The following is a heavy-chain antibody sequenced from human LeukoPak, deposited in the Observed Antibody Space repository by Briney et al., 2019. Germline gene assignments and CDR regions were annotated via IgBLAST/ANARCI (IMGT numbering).Heavy chain of an antibody. CDR1: GFTFSSYA. D-gene: IGHD2-2*01. V-gene: IGHV3-30*04. CDR3: ARSSYPICSSTSCYAKYYYYYYMDV. Sequence: GGSLRLSCAASGFTFSSYAMHWVRQAPGKGLEWVAVISYDGSNKYYADSVKGRFTISRDNSKNTLYLQMNSLRAEDTAVYYCARSSYPICSSTSCYAKYYYYYYMDVWGKGTTVTVSS. CDR2: ISYDGSNK. J-gene: IGHJ6*03.